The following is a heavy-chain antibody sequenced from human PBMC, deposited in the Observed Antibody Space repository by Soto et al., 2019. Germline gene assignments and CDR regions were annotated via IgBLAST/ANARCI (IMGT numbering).Heavy chain of an antibody. CDR1: GTRFSNYV. CDR3: AREGRGKKAGYNGLVSLGY. CDR2: IIPIFNTT. Sequence: QVQLVQSGAEVKTPGSSLKVSCTVSGTRFSNYVISWVRQAPGQGLAWLGRIIPIFNTTQYPQKLQGRVTITADKSTNTASLELSSLRFDDTAVYYCAREGRGKKAGYNGLVSLGYWGQGTPVTVSS. V-gene: IGHV1-69*06. J-gene: IGHJ4*02. D-gene: IGHD2-2*02.